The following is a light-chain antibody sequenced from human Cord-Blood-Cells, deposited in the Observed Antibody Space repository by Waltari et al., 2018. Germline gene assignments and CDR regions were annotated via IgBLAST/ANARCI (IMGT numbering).Light chain of an antibody. V-gene: IGLV2-14*01. J-gene: IGLJ3*02. CDR1: SSDVGGYHY. CDR2: EVS. CDR3: SSYTSSSTWV. Sequence: QFALTQPASVSGSPGQSITISCTGPSSDVGGYHYVSWYQQHPGKAPKHMIYEVSNRPSGVSNRFSGSKSGNTASLTISGLQAEDEADYYCSSYTSSSTWVFGGGTNLTVL.